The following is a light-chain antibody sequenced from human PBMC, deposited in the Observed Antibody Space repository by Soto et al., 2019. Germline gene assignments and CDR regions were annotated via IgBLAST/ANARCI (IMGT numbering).Light chain of an antibody. CDR1: QGISSY. CDR3: QQLNTYPFT. Sequence: DIRMTQSPSFLSASVEDRVTITCRASQGISSYLAWYQQKPGKAPKLLIYAASTLQSGVPSRFSGSESGTEFTLTISSLQPEDFATYYCQQLNTYPFTFGGGTKVEIK. CDR2: AAS. J-gene: IGKJ4*01. V-gene: IGKV1-9*01.